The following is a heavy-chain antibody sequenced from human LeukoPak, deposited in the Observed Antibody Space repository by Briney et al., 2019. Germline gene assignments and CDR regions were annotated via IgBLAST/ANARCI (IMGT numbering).Heavy chain of an antibody. V-gene: IGHV1-8*03. CDR1: GYTFTTYD. J-gene: IGHJ4*02. CDR2: IKPNSGNT. Sequence: ASVNVSRKASGYTFTTYDITWVGLATGQGMEGVGWIKPNSGNTGYAQKFQGKVTITRNTSISTADMELSSLRSEDTAVYYCAREDYYDSGSNDFWGKGTRVTVPS. CDR3: AREDYYDSGSNDF. D-gene: IGHD3-22*01.